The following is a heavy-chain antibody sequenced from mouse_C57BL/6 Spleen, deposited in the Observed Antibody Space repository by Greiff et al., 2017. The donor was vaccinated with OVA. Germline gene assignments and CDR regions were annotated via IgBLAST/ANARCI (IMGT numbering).Heavy chain of an antibody. CDR2: ISYDGSN. V-gene: IGHV3-6*01. D-gene: IGHD1-1*01. Sequence: ESGPGLVKPSQSLSLTCSVTGYSITSGYYWNWIRQFPGNKLEWMGYISYDGSNNYNPSLKNRISITRDTSKNQFFLKLNSVTTEDTATYYCARDPPYYYGSSFDYWGQGTTLTVSS. CDR1: GYSITSGYY. J-gene: IGHJ2*01. CDR3: ARDPPYYYGSSFDY.